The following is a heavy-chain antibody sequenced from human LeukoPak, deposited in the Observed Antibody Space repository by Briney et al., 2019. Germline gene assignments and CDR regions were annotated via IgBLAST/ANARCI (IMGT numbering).Heavy chain of an antibody. CDR3: ARDDYGLGY. CDR1: GFTFSSYA. Sequence: PGRSLRLSCAASGFTFSSYAMHWVRQAPGKGLEWVAVISYDGSNKYYADSVKGRFTISRDNSKNTLYLQMNSLRAEDTAVYYCARDDYGLGYWGQGTLVTVSS. D-gene: IGHD4-17*01. CDR2: ISYDGSNK. J-gene: IGHJ4*02. V-gene: IGHV3-30-3*01.